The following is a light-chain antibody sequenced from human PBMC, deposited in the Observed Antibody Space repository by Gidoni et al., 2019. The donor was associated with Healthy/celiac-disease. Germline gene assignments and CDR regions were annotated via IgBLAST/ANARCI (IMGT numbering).Light chain of an antibody. V-gene: IGKV3-15*01. J-gene: IGKJ5*01. CDR3: QQYSQCPIT. CDR1: QAVGSN. Sequence: LLLTQSPVTLSVSPGERATLSCRASQAVGSNYLAWYQQKPGQAPRLLIFGISTRATDIPDRFSGSGSGTEFTLTINSLQSEDYAVYYCQQYSQCPITFGQGTRLEIK. CDR2: GIS.